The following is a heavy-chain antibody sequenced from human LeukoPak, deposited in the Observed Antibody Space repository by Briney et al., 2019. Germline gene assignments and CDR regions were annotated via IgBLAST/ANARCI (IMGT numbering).Heavy chain of an antibody. CDR1: GFTFSSYW. Sequence: GGSLRLSCAASGFTFSSYWVHWVRQAPGKGLVWVARINSDGSTTTYADSVKGRFTISRDNAKNTLYLQMNSLRAEDTAVYYCARVGGGWAFDIWGRGTMVTVSS. CDR3: ARVGGGWAFDI. V-gene: IGHV3-74*01. D-gene: IGHD2-15*01. J-gene: IGHJ3*02. CDR2: INSDGSTT.